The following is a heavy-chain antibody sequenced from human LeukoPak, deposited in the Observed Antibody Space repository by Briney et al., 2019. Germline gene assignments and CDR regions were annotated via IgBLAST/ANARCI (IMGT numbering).Heavy chain of an antibody. J-gene: IGHJ4*02. CDR1: GGSISSYY. V-gene: IGHV4-59*01. Sequence: PSETLSLTCTVPGGSISSYYWSWIRQPPGKGLEWVGYIYYSGSTNYNPSLKSRVTISVDTSKNQFSLKLSSVTAADTAVYYCARSQRGYSIVPSPYGSFDYWGQGTLVTVSS. CDR2: IYYSGST. D-gene: IGHD4-11*01. CDR3: ARSQRGYSIVPSPYGSFDY.